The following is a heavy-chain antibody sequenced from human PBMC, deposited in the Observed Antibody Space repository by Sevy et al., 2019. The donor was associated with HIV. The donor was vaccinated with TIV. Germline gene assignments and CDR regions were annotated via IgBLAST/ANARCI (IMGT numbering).Heavy chain of an antibody. Sequence: GGSLRLSCAASGFTFSSYWMSWVRQAPGKGLEWVANIKQDGSEKYYVDSVKGPFTISRDNAKNSLYLQMNSLRAEDTAVYYCARDLGCSSTSCRDGYGMHVWGQGTTVTVSS. J-gene: IGHJ6*02. CDR2: IKQDGSEK. D-gene: IGHD2-2*01. V-gene: IGHV3-7*03. CDR3: ARDLGCSSTSCRDGYGMHV. CDR1: GFTFSSYW.